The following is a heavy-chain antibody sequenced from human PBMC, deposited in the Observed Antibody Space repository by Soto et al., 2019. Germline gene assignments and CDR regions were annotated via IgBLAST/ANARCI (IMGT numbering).Heavy chain of an antibody. J-gene: IGHJ3*02. CDR2: ISAYNGNT. D-gene: IGHD6-6*01. CDR3: ASPDIAARHDGSAFDI. CDR1: GYTFTSYG. V-gene: IGHV1-18*04. Sequence: QVQLVQSGAEVKKPGASVKVSCKASGYTFTSYGISWVRQAPGQGLEWMGWISAYNGNTNYAQKLQGRVTMTTDTSTSTAYMELRSRRSDDTAVYYCASPDIAARHDGSAFDIWGQGTMVTVSS.